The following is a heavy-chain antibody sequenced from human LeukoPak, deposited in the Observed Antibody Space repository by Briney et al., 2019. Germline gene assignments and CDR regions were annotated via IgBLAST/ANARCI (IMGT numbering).Heavy chain of an antibody. CDR1: GYTFTSYA. Sequence: ASVKVSCKPSGYTFTSYAISWLRQAPGQGLEWMGWISTYSGNTNYAQKLQGRITMTIETSTSTAYMELRSLRSDDTAVYYCARDFRATVTTIDYWGQGTLVTVSS. CDR3: ARDFRATVTTIDY. D-gene: IGHD4-17*01. CDR2: ISTYSGNT. J-gene: IGHJ4*02. V-gene: IGHV1-18*01.